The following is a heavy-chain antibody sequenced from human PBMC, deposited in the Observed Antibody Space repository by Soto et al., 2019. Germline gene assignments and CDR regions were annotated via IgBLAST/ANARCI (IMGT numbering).Heavy chain of an antibody. CDR3: ARVADCSSTSCPGDDAFDI. Sequence: GGSLRLSCAASGFTFSSYEMNWVRQAPGKGLEWVSYISSSGSTIYYADSVKGRFTISRDNAKNSLYLQMNSLRAEDTAVYYCARVADCSSTSCPGDDAFDIWGQGTMVTVS. CDR2: ISSSGSTI. V-gene: IGHV3-48*03. CDR1: GFTFSSYE. J-gene: IGHJ3*02. D-gene: IGHD2-2*01.